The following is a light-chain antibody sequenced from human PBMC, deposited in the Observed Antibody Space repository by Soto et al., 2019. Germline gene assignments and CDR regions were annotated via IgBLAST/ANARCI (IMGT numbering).Light chain of an antibody. Sequence: DIQMTPSPSPLSPSVGDSVTFTCRASQSISSYLNWYQQKQGKAPKLLFYAASSLQSGVPSRFSGSRSGTDFTLTISRLQPEDFATYYCKQSYSTPRTFGQGTKVEIK. CDR3: KQSYSTPRT. V-gene: IGKV1-39*01. CDR1: QSISSY. J-gene: IGKJ1*01. CDR2: AAS.